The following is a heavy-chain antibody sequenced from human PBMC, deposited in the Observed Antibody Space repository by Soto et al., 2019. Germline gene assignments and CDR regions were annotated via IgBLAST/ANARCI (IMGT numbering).Heavy chain of an antibody. CDR3: ARVDYYDSSGYLEVYAFDI. CDR2: ISSSSGYI. D-gene: IGHD3-22*01. Sequence: QVQLVESGGGLVKPGGSLRLSCAASGFTFSDYYMSWIRQAPGKGLEWVSYISSSSGYIYYADSVKGRFTISRDNAKNSLYLQMNSLRAEDTAVYYCARVDYYDSSGYLEVYAFDIWGQGTMVTVSS. CDR1: GFTFSDYY. J-gene: IGHJ3*02. V-gene: IGHV3-11*06.